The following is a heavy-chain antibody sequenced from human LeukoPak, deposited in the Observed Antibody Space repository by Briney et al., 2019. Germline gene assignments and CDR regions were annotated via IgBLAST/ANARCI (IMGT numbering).Heavy chain of an antibody. Sequence: PSETLSLTCTVSGGSISSGPYYWIWIRQHPGKGLEWIGEIYHSGATNYNPSLKSRVTMLLDKSKNQFSLKLNSVTAADTAVYYCARNGGNSDFDYWGQGTLVTVSS. CDR1: GGSISSGPYY. D-gene: IGHD4-23*01. V-gene: IGHV4-39*07. CDR2: IYHSGAT. CDR3: ARNGGNSDFDY. J-gene: IGHJ4*02.